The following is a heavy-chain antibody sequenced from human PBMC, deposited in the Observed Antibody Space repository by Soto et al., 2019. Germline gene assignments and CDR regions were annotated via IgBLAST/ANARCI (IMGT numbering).Heavy chain of an antibody. D-gene: IGHD3-22*01. CDR1: GFTFSSYA. J-gene: IGHJ4*02. V-gene: IGHV3-23*01. Sequence: PVGSLRLSCAASGFTFSSYAMSWVHQAPGKGLEWVSAISGSGGSTYYADSVKGRFTISRDNSKNTLYLQMNSLRAEDTAVYYCAKDQYYYDSSGYSDYWGQGTLVTVSS. CDR3: AKDQYYYDSSGYSDY. CDR2: ISGSGGST.